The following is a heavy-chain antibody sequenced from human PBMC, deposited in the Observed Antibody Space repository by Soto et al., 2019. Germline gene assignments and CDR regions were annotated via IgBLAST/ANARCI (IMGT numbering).Heavy chain of an antibody. D-gene: IGHD3-9*01. CDR1: GGSISSYY. Sequence: SETLSLTCTVSGGSISSYYWSWIRQHPGKGLEWIGYIYYSGSTNYNPSLKSRVTISVDTSKNQFSLKLSSVTAADTAVYYCARLGIRYFDWLYTNWFDPWGQGTLVTVSS. V-gene: IGHV4-59*01. J-gene: IGHJ5*02. CDR2: IYYSGST. CDR3: ARLGIRYFDWLYTNWFDP.